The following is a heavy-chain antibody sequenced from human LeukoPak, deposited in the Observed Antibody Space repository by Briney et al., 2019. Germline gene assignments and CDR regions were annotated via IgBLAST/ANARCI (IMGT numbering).Heavy chain of an antibody. CDR2: IYPGDAGT. CDR3: ARGPIRWFYFDY. CDR1: GYSFTSYW. D-gene: IGHD3-9*01. J-gene: IGHJ4*02. V-gene: IGHV5-51*01. Sequence: ESLKISCKGSGYSFTSYWIGWVRQMPGQGLEWMGIIYPGDAGTRYSPSFQGQVTISADKSISTAYLQWSSLKASDTAVYYCARGPIRWFYFDYWGQGTLLTVSS.